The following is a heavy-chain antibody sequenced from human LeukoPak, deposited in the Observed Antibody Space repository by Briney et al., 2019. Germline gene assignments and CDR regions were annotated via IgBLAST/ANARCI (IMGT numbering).Heavy chain of an antibody. CDR1: GFTFSSNS. V-gene: IGHV3-21*01. J-gene: IGHJ4*02. CDR2: ISSSSSYI. Sequence: GGSLRLSCAASGFTFSSNSMNWVRQAPGKGLEWVSSISSSSSYIYYADSVKGRFTISRDNAKNSLYLQMNSLRAEDTAVYYCARDRGYCSGGSCYSANFDYWGQGTLVTVSS. D-gene: IGHD2-15*01. CDR3: ARDRGYCSGGSCYSANFDY.